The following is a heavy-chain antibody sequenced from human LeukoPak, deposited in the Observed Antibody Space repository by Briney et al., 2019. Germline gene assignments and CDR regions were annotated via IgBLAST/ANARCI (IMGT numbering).Heavy chain of an antibody. V-gene: IGHV3-23*01. CDR3: AKGGKWDVTPFDY. J-gene: IGHJ4*02. CDR2: ISGGGGST. Sequence: GGSLRLSCAASGFIFSNYVMSWVRQPPGKGLEWDSTISGGGGSTYYADSVKGRFTISRDNSKNTLYLQVNSLRAEDTAVYYCAKGGKWDVTPFDYWGQGTLVTVSS. CDR1: GFIFSNYV. D-gene: IGHD1-26*01.